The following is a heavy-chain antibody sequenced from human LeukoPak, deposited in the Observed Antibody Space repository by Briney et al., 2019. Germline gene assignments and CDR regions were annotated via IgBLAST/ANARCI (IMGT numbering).Heavy chain of an antibody. Sequence: GGSLRLSCAASEFTFSSYWMHWVRQAPGKGLVWVSRIRTDGGSTYYADSVKGRFTVSRDNAENTLYLQMNSLRLEDTAVYYCATDRAWGSFDNWGQGTLVTVSS. J-gene: IGHJ4*02. CDR2: IRTDGGST. CDR1: EFTFSSYW. CDR3: ATDRAWGSFDN. V-gene: IGHV3-74*01. D-gene: IGHD3-16*01.